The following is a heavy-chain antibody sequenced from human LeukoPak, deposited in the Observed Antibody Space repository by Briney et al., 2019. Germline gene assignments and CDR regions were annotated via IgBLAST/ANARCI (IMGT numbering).Heavy chain of an antibody. CDR3: ASLYYYGAAWYFDL. D-gene: IGHD3-10*01. Sequence: SETLSLTCTVSGGSISNDYWSWIRQPPGKGLECIGYIHYSVITNYNPSLESRVTISVDTSKNQFSLKLSSVTAADTAVYYCASLYYYGAAWYFDLWGRGTLVTVSS. CDR1: GGSISNDY. V-gene: IGHV4-59*01. J-gene: IGHJ2*01. CDR2: IHYSVIT.